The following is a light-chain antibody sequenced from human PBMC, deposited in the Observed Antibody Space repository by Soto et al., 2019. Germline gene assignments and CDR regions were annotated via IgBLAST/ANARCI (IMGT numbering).Light chain of an antibody. CDR1: SSDVGGYDY. J-gene: IGLJ1*01. Sequence: QSALTQPASVSGSPGQSIAISCTGTSSDVGGYDYVSWYQQLPGKAPKLMIYDVNTRPSGASNRFSGSKSGNTASLTISELHSEDEADYFCSSYTSSSTHVFGTGTKVTVL. V-gene: IGLV2-14*03. CDR2: DVN. CDR3: SSYTSSSTHV.